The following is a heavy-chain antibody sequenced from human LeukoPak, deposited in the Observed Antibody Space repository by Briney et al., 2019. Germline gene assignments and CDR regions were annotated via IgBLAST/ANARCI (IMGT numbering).Heavy chain of an antibody. V-gene: IGHV1-2*02. CDR3: AREVILDTADYYYYYMDV. Sequence: ASVKVSCKASGYTFTGYFIHWVRQAPGQGLEWMGWINPNNGGTNYAQKFQGRVTMTRDTSISTAYMELRSLRSDDTAVYYCAREVILDTADYYYYYMDVWGKGTTVTISS. J-gene: IGHJ6*03. CDR1: GYTFTGYF. D-gene: IGHD5-18*01. CDR2: INPNNGGT.